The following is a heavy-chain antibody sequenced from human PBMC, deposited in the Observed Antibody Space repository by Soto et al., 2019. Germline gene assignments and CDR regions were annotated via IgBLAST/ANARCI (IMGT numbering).Heavy chain of an antibody. CDR1: GFTFSDYY. Sequence: PGGSLRLSCAASGFTFSDYYMSWIRQAPGKGLEWVSYISSSSSYTNYADSVKDRFTISRDNAKNSLYLQMNSLRAEDTAVYYCARDKLAYDSSGYPDYWGQGTLVTVSS. V-gene: IGHV3-11*06. D-gene: IGHD3-22*01. CDR3: ARDKLAYDSSGYPDY. CDR2: ISSSSSYT. J-gene: IGHJ4*02.